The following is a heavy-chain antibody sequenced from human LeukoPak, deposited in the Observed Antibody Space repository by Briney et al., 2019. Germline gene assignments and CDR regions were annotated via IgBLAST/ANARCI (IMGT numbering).Heavy chain of an antibody. CDR1: GGSISSYY. CDR2: IYTSGST. D-gene: IGHD3-22*01. CDR3: ALQSRYYDSSGYYIYHAFDI. J-gene: IGHJ3*02. Sequence: SETLSLTCTVSGGSISSYYWSWIRQPAGKGLEWIGRIYTSGSTYYNPSLKSRVTISVDTSKNQFSLKLSSVTAADTAVYYCALQSRYYDSSGYYIYHAFDIWGQGTMVTVSS. V-gene: IGHV4-4*07.